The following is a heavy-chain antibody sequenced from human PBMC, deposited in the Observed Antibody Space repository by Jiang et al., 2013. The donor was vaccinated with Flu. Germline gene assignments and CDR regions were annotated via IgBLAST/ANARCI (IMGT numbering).Heavy chain of an antibody. D-gene: IGHD3-22*01. J-gene: IGHJ4*02. CDR3: AREDPTYYYESSGFYFDY. Sequence: KPTQTLTLTCTFSGFSLSTSGMRVSWIHQPPGKALEWLARIDWDDDKFYSTSLKTRLTISKDTSKNQVVLTMTNMDPVDTATYYCAREDPTYYYESSGFYFDYWGQGTLVTVSS. CDR1: GFSLSTSGMR. V-gene: IGHV2-70*04. CDR2: IDWDDDK.